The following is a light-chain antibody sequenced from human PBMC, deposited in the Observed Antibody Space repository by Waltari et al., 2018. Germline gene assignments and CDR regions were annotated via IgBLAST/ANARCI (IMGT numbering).Light chain of an antibody. V-gene: IGLV2-14*03. CDR2: DVS. CDR3: SSYISSDTLEL. CDR1: SSYVGGYNY. Sequence: HSALTQPASVSGSPGQSITISCPGTSSYVGGYNYVSLYQQHPGKAPKLMIYDVSNRPAGCSKHFSGSKSGNAASLTISGLQAEDEADYYCSSYISSDTLELFGGGTSLTVL. J-gene: IGLJ2*01.